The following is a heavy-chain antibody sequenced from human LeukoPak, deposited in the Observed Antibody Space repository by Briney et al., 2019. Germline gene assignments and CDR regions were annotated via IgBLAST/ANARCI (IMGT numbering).Heavy chain of an antibody. CDR2: INPNSGGT. D-gene: IGHD2-2*02. Sequence: ASVKVSCKASGYTFTGYYMHWVRRAPGQGLEWMGRINPNSGGTNYAQKFQGRVTMTRDTSISTAYMELSRLRSDDTAVYYCASSSGVGCSSTSCYRAYYYYGMDVWGQGTTVTVSS. CDR3: ASSSGVGCSSTSCYRAYYYYGMDV. V-gene: IGHV1-2*06. J-gene: IGHJ6*02. CDR1: GYTFTGYY.